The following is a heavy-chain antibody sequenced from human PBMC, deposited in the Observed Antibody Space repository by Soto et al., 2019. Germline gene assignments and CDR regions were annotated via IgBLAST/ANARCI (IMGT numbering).Heavy chain of an antibody. J-gene: IGHJ6*02. Sequence: PGGSLRLSCAASGFPFSSYGMHWVRQAPGKGLEWVALISYDGSNTYYADAVKARFTVSGDNSKNTLYLQINSLRAEDAAVYYCPNDRLELLSYYCGMDVWGQGTTVTVYS. CDR2: ISYDGSNT. CDR3: PNDRLELLSYYCGMDV. V-gene: IGHV3-30*18. D-gene: IGHD1-7*01. CDR1: GFPFSSYG.